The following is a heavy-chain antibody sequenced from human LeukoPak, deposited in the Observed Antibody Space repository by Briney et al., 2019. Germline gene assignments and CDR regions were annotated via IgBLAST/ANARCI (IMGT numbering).Heavy chain of an antibody. D-gene: IGHD3-9*01. V-gene: IGHV4-39*01. CDR3: ARQTFAFYDILTGYDSVYYFDY. J-gene: IGHJ4*02. CDR2: IYYSGST. CDR1: GGPINSNIYY. Sequence: SETLSLTCNVSGGPINSNIYYWAWVRQPPGKGLEWIGSIYYSGSTYYNPSLKSRVTISVDTSKNQFSLKLSSVTAADTAVYYCARQTFAFYDILTGYDSVYYFDYWGQGTLVTVSS.